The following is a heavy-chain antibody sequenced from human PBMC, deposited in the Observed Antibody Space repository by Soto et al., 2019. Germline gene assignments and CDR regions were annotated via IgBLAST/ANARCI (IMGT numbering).Heavy chain of an antibody. Sequence: QVQLVESGGGVVQPGRSLRLSCAASGFSFSRYGMHWVRQAPGKGLEWVAVLSYDGRDKHYADSVKGRFTISRDNSKNTLYLQMNSLRAEDTAVYYCAKGRVTYGSSYYFDSWGQGTLVTVS. J-gene: IGHJ4*02. CDR2: LSYDGRDK. V-gene: IGHV3-30*18. CDR1: GFSFSRYG. CDR3: AKGRVTYGSSYYFDS. D-gene: IGHD3-10*01.